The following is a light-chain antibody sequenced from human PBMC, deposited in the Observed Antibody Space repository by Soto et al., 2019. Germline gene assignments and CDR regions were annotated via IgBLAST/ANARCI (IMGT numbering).Light chain of an antibody. CDR1: GIDDYDYNF. V-gene: IGLV2-8*01. J-gene: IGLJ2*01. CDR2: EVN. Sequence: QSALTQPPSASGSAGHSVTIPCTGTGIDDYDYNFVSWYQHHPGNVPKLIIFEVNKRPSGVTDRFSGSKSGTTASLTVSGLPDDDEAYYYCTTSAVSPVIFGGGTKVTVL. CDR3: TTSAVSPVI.